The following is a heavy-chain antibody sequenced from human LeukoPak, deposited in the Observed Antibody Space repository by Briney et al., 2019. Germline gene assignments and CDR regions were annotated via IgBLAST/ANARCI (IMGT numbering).Heavy chain of an antibody. D-gene: IGHD3-10*01. CDR2: ISGSGGST. Sequence: GESLRLSCAASGFTFSSYAMSWVRQAPGKGLEWVSAISGSGGSTYYADSVKGRFTISRDNSKNTLYLQMNSLRAEDTAVYYCAKDYYGSGSYRQNLFDYWGQGTLVTVSS. CDR1: GFTFSSYA. CDR3: AKDYYGSGSYRQNLFDY. J-gene: IGHJ4*02. V-gene: IGHV3-23*01.